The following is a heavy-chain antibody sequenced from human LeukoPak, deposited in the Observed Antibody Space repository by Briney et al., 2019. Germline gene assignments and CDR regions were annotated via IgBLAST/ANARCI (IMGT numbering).Heavy chain of an antibody. Sequence: GRSLRLSCAASGFTFSSYAMHWVRQAPGKGLEWVAVISYDGSNKYYADSVKGRFTISRDNSKNTLYLQMNSLRAEDTAVYYCARVPVAGKSYYYYMDVWGKGTTVTISS. CDR3: ARVPVAGKSYYYYMDV. CDR1: GFTFSSYA. CDR2: ISYDGSNK. D-gene: IGHD6-19*01. J-gene: IGHJ6*03. V-gene: IGHV3-30*04.